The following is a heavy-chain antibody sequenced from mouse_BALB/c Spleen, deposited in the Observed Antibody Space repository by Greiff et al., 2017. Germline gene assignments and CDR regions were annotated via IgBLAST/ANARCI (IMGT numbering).Heavy chain of an antibody. V-gene: IGHV7-3*02. J-gene: IGHJ2*01. CDR3: ARDKATATVYLDY. Sequence: EVKVVESGGGLVEPGGSLRLSCATSGFTFTDYYMSWVRQPPGKALGWLGFIRNKANGYTTEYSASVKGRFTISRDNSQSILYLQMNTLRAEDSATYYCARDKATATVYLDYWGQGTTLTVSS. D-gene: IGHD1-2*01. CDR2: IRNKANGYTT. CDR1: GFTFTDYY.